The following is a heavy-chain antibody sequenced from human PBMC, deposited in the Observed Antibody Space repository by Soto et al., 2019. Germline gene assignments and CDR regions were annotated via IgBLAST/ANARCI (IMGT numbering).Heavy chain of an antibody. CDR3: ARDYYDSSGTQIMDV. CDR2: LSSSSSYI. CDR1: GFTFSTYS. Sequence: GGSLRLSCAASGFTFSTYSMNWVRQAPGKGLEWVSSLSSSSSYIYYADSVKGRFTISRDNAENSLYLQMNSLRAEDTAVYYCARDYYDSSGTQIMDVWGQGTTVTVSS. D-gene: IGHD3-22*01. V-gene: IGHV3-21*01. J-gene: IGHJ6*02.